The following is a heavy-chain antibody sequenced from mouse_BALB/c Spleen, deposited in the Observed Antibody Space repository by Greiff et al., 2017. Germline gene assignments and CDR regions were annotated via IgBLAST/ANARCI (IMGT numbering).Heavy chain of an antibody. Sequence: EVMLVESGGGLVQPGGSRKLSCAASGFTFSSFGMHWVRQAPEKGLEWVAYISSGSSTIYYADTVKGRFTISRDNPKNTLFLQMTSLRSEDTAMYYCARSSYGLGYWGQGTTLTVSS. V-gene: IGHV5-17*02. CDR3: ARSSYGLGY. CDR2: ISSGSSTI. CDR1: GFTFSSFG. D-gene: IGHD1-1*01. J-gene: IGHJ2*01.